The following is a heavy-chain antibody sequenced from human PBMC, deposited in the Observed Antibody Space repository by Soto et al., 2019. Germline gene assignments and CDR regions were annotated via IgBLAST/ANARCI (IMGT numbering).Heavy chain of an antibody. V-gene: IGHV3-30*03. Sequence: GGSLRLSCAASGFTFSSYGMHWFRQAPGKGLEWVAVISYDGSNKYYADSVKGRFTISRDNSKNTLYLQMNSLRAEDTAVYYCAGSTVTSYGMDVWGQGTTGTVSS. CDR3: AGSTVTSYGMDV. CDR2: ISYDGSNK. D-gene: IGHD4-17*01. CDR1: GFTFSSYG. J-gene: IGHJ6*02.